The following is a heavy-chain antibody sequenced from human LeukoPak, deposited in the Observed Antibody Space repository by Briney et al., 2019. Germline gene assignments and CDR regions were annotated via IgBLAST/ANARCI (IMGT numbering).Heavy chain of an antibody. CDR2: ISSSSSYI. J-gene: IGHJ4*02. CDR1: GFTFSSYS. V-gene: IGHV3-21*04. CDR3: ARNRDSSGWYTPGY. D-gene: IGHD6-19*01. Sequence: GGSLRLSCAASGFTFSSYSMNWVRQAPGKGLEWVSSISSSSSYIYYADSVKGRFTISRDNSKNTLYLQMNSLRAEDTAAYYCARNRDSSGWYTPGYWGQGTLVAVSS.